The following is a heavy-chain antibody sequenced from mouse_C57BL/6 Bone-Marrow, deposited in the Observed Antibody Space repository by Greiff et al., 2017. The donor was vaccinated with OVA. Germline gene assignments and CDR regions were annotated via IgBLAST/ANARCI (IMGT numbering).Heavy chain of an antibody. Sequence: VKLVESGPGLVQPSPCVSITCTVSGFSLTSYGVNWVRQSPGKGLEWLGEIWRGGRKDYNAEFKSRLSISKDNSKSQVFFKMNSLQADDTAIYYCARKVNRYLDYWGQGTTLTVSS. D-gene: IGHD2-2*01. CDR1: GFSLTSYG. CDR3: ARKVNRYLDY. CDR2: IWRGGRK. J-gene: IGHJ2*01. V-gene: IGHV2-2*01.